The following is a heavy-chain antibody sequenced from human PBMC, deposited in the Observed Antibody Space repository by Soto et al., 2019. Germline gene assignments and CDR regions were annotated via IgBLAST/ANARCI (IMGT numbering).Heavy chain of an antibody. D-gene: IGHD3-10*01. CDR2: IYYSGST. Sequence: QVQLQESGPGLVKPSQTLPLTCTVSGGSISSGGYYWSWIRQHPGKGLEWIGYIYYSGSTYYNPSLKSRVIISVDTSKNQFSLKLSSVTAADTAVYYCARDTGLWFGEDYYYYYGMDVWGQGTTVTVSS. J-gene: IGHJ6*02. V-gene: IGHV4-31*03. CDR1: GGSISSGGYY. CDR3: ARDTGLWFGEDYYYYYGMDV.